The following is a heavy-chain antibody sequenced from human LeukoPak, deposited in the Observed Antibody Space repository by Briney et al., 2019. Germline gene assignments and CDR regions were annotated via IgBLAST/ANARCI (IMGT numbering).Heavy chain of an antibody. J-gene: IGHJ2*01. CDR1: GGSISSGSYY. CDR2: IYTSGST. V-gene: IGHV4-61*02. CDR3: ARGDRTYKDWYFDL. Sequence: SETLSLTCTVSGGSISSGSYYWSWIRQPAGKGLEWIGRIYTSGSTNYNPSLKSRVTISVDTSKNQFSLKLSSVTAADTAVYYCARGDRTYKDWYFDLWGRGTLVTVSS. D-gene: IGHD1-14*01.